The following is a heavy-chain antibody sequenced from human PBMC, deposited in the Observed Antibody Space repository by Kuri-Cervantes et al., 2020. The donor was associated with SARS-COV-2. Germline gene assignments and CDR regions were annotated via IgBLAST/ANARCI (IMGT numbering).Heavy chain of an antibody. Sequence: SETLSLTCTVSGGSISSSSYYWGWIRQPPGKGLEWIGSIYYSGSTYYNPSLKSRVTISVDTSKNQFSLKLSSVTAADTAVYYCARDHSYYDFWSGYNWFDPWGQGTLVTVSS. V-gene: IGHV4-39*02. D-gene: IGHD3-3*01. CDR3: ARDHSYYDFWSGYNWFDP. CDR2: IYYSGST. J-gene: IGHJ5*02. CDR1: GGSISSSSYY.